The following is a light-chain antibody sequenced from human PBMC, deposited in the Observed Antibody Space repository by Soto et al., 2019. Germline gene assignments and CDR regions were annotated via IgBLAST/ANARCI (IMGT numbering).Light chain of an antibody. J-gene: IGLJ3*02. CDR3: QSYDRSLSGSV. Sequence: QSVLTQPPSASGTPGQRVTISCSGSGSNIGSNTVNWYQQLPGTAPKLLIYNNSQRPSGVPDRFFDSKSGTSASLAITGLQAEDEADYYCQSYDRSLSGSVFGGGTKLTVL. CDR1: GSNIGSNT. CDR2: NNS. V-gene: IGLV1-44*01.